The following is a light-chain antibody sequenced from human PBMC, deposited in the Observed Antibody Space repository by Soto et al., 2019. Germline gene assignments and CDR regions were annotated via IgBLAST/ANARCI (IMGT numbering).Light chain of an antibody. CDR2: DTS. V-gene: IGKV3-11*01. J-gene: IGKJ5*01. Sequence: EIVLTQSPATLSLSPGERATLSCRTSQTIRGLLNWYQQRPGQAPRLLIYDTSNRATDIPARFSGSGSGKDFILTISSLDPEEFGVYFCQQRHNWPITFGQGTRLDIK. CDR3: QQRHNWPIT. CDR1: QTIRGL.